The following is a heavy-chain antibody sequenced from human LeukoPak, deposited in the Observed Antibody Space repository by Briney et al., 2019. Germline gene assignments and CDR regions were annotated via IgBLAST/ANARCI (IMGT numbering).Heavy chain of an antibody. J-gene: IGHJ4*02. CDR1: GFSRTTIGMR. Sequence: SGPSLFKATQTLTLTCTFSGFSRTTIGMRGSWIRQAPVKALEWHARIDWDNDKIYSTSLKSRLTISKDTSNNQVVLRMTNMDAVDTATYYCARIPPYSSGWYFFDYWGQGILATVSS. CDR3: ARIPPYSSGWYFFDY. D-gene: IGHD6-19*01. CDR2: IDWDNDK. V-gene: IGHV2-70*04.